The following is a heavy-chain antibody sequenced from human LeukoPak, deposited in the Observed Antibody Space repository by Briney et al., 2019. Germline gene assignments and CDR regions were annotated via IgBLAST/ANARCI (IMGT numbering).Heavy chain of an antibody. J-gene: IGHJ4*02. Sequence: GGCLSLSCGSSGFTFDHYAMHCVRQAPGRGLEWVSLISWDGGSTYYADSVKCRFTISRDNSKNTVYLQMNSLRLEDTAVFYCAKADRTSTYFDSWGQGTLVTVSS. D-gene: IGHD2/OR15-2a*01. V-gene: IGHV3-43D*03. CDR3: AKADRTSTYFDS. CDR2: ISWDGGST. CDR1: GFTFDHYA.